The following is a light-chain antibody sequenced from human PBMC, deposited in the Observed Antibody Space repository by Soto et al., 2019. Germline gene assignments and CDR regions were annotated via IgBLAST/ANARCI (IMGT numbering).Light chain of an antibody. Sequence: IQMTQSPSILSASVGDSVTITCRASQSISIWLAWYQQKPGKAPKLLIFDVSTLESGVPSRFSGSGSGTEFTLTIDDLQPEDVASYYCLQHRNYPRTVGQGTKVDIK. V-gene: IGKV1-5*01. J-gene: IGKJ1*01. CDR1: QSISIW. CDR2: DVS. CDR3: LQHRNYPRT.